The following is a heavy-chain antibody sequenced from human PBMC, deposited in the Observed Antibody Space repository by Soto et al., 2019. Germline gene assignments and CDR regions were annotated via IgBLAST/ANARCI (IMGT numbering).Heavy chain of an antibody. CDR3: ARRPTDYYDNSANYFLDY. CDR2: ISTYNGNT. J-gene: IGHJ4*02. CDR1: GYTFITYG. Sequence: QVQLVQSGAEVKKPGASVKVSCKASGYTFITYGVSWVRQTPGQGLDWLGWISTYNGNTRYAERLQGRVTMTTDTTTNTAYMELRNLRSDDTAVYYCARRPTDYYDNSANYFLDYWGQGTLVTVSS. D-gene: IGHD3-22*01. V-gene: IGHV1-18*01.